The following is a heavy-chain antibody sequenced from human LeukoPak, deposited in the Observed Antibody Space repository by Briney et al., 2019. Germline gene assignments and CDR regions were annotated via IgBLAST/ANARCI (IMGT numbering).Heavy chain of an antibody. CDR2: ISRSGSTK. CDR1: GFTFSDYY. Sequence: NTGGSLRLSCAASGFTFSDYYMSWIRQAPGKGLEWVSYISRSGSTKYYADYVKGRFTISRDNAKNSYLQMNSLRAEDTAVYYCARDGHAYGRGSPHYWGQGTLVTVSS. V-gene: IGHV3-11*01. J-gene: IGHJ4*02. D-gene: IGHD3-10*01. CDR3: ARDGHAYGRGSPHY.